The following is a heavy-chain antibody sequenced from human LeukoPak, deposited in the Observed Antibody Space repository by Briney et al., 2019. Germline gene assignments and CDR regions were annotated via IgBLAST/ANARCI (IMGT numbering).Heavy chain of an antibody. Sequence: GGSLRLSCAASGFTFSSYAMSWVRQAPGKGLEWVSGISGSGGSTYYADSVKGRFTISRDNAKNSLSLQMNSLRAEDTAVYYCARVRGSSWYLDYWGQGTLVTVSS. CDR2: ISGSGGST. CDR3: ARVRGSSWYLDY. D-gene: IGHD6-13*01. V-gene: IGHV3-23*01. CDR1: GFTFSSYA. J-gene: IGHJ4*02.